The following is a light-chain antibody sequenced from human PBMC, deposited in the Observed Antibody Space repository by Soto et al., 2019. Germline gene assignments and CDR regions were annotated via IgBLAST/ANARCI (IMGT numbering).Light chain of an antibody. Sequence: DIQMTQSPSSLSASVGDRVTITCRTSQPISEYLNWYQQKPGKAPSLLIYTTSNLQTGVPSRFSGSGSGTHFTLTINSLQPEDFATYYCQQTLSFPPTFGQGTKV. CDR3: QQTLSFPPT. CDR2: TTS. V-gene: IGKV1-39*01. CDR1: QPISEY. J-gene: IGKJ1*01.